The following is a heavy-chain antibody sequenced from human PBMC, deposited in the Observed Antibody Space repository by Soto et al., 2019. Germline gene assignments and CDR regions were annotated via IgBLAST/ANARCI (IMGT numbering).Heavy chain of an antibody. J-gene: IGHJ4*02. V-gene: IGHV4-34*01. Sequence: PSETLSLTCAVYGGSFSGYFWSWIRQPPGKGLEWIGEINHSGSTNYNPSLKSRVTISVDTSKNQFSLKMSSVTAADTAVYYCARGLYDMVWGVTHLDYWGQETLVTVSS. CDR2: INHSGST. D-gene: IGHD3-10*01. CDR3: ARGLYDMVWGVTHLDY. CDR1: GGSFSGYF.